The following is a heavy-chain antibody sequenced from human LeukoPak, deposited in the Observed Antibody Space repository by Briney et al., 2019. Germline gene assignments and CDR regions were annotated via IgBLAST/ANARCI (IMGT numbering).Heavy chain of an antibody. CDR2: FYHSGST. Sequence: SETLSLTCTVSGYYISSGYYWGWIRQPPGKGLEWIGSFYHSGSTYYNPSLKSRVTISVDTSENQFSLKLSSVTAADTAVYYCARVGASWYYMDVWGKGTTVTVSS. CDR3: ARVGASWYYMDV. CDR1: GYYISSGYY. V-gene: IGHV4-38-2*02. D-gene: IGHD2-2*01. J-gene: IGHJ6*03.